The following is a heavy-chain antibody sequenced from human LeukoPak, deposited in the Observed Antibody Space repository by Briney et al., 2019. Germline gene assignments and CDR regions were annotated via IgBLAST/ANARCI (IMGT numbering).Heavy chain of an antibody. Sequence: PGGSLRLSCAAAGFTFSSYSMNWVRQAPGKGLEWVSSISSSSSYIYYADSVKGRFTISRDNAKHSLYLQMNSLRAEDTAVYYCARDPTSGADPIIYYYYGMDVWGQGTTVTVSS. V-gene: IGHV3-21*01. J-gene: IGHJ6*02. CDR1: GFTFSSYS. CDR2: ISSSSSYI. D-gene: IGHD1-1*01. CDR3: ARDPTSGADPIIYYYYGMDV.